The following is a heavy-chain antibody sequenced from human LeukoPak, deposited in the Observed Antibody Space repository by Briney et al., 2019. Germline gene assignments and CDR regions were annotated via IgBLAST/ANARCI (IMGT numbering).Heavy chain of an antibody. Sequence: GGSLRLSCAASGFTFSSYSMSWVRQAPGKGLEWVSYISSSSSTIYYADSVTDRSTISRDNAKNSLYLQTNSRRAEDTAVYYCARSAAAGFSYYSYYLDVWGKGTTVTIFS. CDR3: ARSAAAGFSYYSYYLDV. D-gene: IGHD6-13*01. V-gene: IGHV3-48*01. CDR1: GFTFSSYS. CDR2: ISSSSSTI. J-gene: IGHJ6*03.